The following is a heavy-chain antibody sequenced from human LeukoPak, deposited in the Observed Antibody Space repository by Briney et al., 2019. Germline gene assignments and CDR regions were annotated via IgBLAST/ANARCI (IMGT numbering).Heavy chain of an antibody. CDR1: GGSISSYY. D-gene: IGHD3-22*01. Sequence: SETLSLTCTVSGGSISSYYWSWIWQPPGKGLEWIGYIYYSGSTNYNPSLKSRVTISVDTSKNQFSLKLSSVTAADTAVYYCARSPSSGFPRYYYYYGMDVWGQGTTVTVSS. J-gene: IGHJ6*02. CDR2: IYYSGST. CDR3: ARSPSSGFPRYYYYYGMDV. V-gene: IGHV4-59*01.